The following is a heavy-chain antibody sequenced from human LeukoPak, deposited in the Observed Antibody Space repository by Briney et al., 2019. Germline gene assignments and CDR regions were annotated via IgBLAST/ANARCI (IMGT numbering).Heavy chain of an antibody. D-gene: IGHD5-24*01. V-gene: IGHV5-51*01. CDR2: IYPGDSDT. CDR3: ARQRVEMATAPIGDFDY. Sequence: GESLKISCKGSGYSFTSYWIGWVRQMPGKGLEWMGIIYPGDSDTRYSPSFQGQVTISADKSISTAYLQWSSLKVSDTAMYYCARQRVEMATAPIGDFDYWGQGTLVTVSS. CDR1: GYSFTSYW. J-gene: IGHJ4*02.